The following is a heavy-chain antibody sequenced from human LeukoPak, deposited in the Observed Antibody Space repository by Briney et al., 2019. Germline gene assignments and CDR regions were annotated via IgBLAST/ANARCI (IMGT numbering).Heavy chain of an antibody. CDR3: ATGLRYGAFDI. Sequence: SETLSLTCTVSGGSISSYYWSWIRQPPGKGLEWIGYIYYSGRTNYNPSLKSRVTISVDTSKNQFSLKLSSVTAADTAVYYCATGLRYGAFDIWGQGTMVTVSS. CDR2: IYYSGRT. V-gene: IGHV4-59*01. J-gene: IGHJ3*02. D-gene: IGHD4-17*01. CDR1: GGSISSYY.